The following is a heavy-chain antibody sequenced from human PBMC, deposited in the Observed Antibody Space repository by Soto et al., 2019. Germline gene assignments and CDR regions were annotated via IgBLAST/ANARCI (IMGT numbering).Heavy chain of an antibody. D-gene: IGHD3-10*01. CDR3: ARDRGWLQADY. J-gene: IGHJ4*02. CDR1: GGSISSYY. Sequence: SETLSLTCTVSGGSISSYYWSWIRQPPGKGLEWIGYIYYSGSTNYNPSLKSRVTISVDASKNQFSLKLSSVTAADTAVYYCARDRGWLQADYWGQGTLVTVSS. CDR2: IYYSGST. V-gene: IGHV4-59*01.